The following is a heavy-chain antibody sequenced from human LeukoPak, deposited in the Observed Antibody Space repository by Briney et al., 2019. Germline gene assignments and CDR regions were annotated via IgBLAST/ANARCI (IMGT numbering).Heavy chain of an antibody. CDR2: IYSGGST. D-gene: IGHD5-18*01. Sequence: PGGSLRLSCAASGFTVSGNYMSWVRQAPGKGLEWVSVIYSGGSTYYADSVKGRFTISRDNSKNTLYLQMNSLRAEDTAVYYCARDQGVQLWSPLDYWGQGTLVTVSS. V-gene: IGHV3-66*01. CDR1: GFTVSGNY. CDR3: ARDQGVQLWSPLDY. J-gene: IGHJ4*02.